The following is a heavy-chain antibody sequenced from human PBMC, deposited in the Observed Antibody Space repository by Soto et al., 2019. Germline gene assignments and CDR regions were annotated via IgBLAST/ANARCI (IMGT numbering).Heavy chain of an antibody. Sequence: QVQLVESGGGVVQPGGSLRLSCAASASTLSRHGMHWVRQAPGKGLQWVGVIWSDGSNQRYAESVKGRFTISRDNSKNTLCLQMNSLRAEDTAVYYCARERTFGENNHNYMDVWGTGITVTVSS. D-gene: IGHD3-10*01. CDR3: ARERTFGENNHNYMDV. J-gene: IGHJ6*03. V-gene: IGHV3-33*01. CDR1: ASTLSRHG. CDR2: IWSDGSNQ.